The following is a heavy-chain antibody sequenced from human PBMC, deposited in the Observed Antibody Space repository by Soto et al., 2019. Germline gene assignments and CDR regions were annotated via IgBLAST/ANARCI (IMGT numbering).Heavy chain of an antibody. CDR1: GFTFSSYG. J-gene: IGHJ6*02. CDR3: ARGPYFDWLLSSGGYYGMDV. V-gene: IGHV3-33*01. Sequence: GGSLRLSCAASGFTFSSYGMHWVRQAPGKGLEWVAVIWYDGSNKYYADSVKGRFTISRDNSKNTLYLQMNSLRAEDTAVYYCARGPYFDWLLSSGGYYGMDVWGQGTTVTVSS. CDR2: IWYDGSNK. D-gene: IGHD3-9*01.